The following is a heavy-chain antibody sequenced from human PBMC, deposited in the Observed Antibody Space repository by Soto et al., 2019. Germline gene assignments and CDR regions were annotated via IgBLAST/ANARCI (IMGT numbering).Heavy chain of an antibody. Sequence: QVQLVESGGGVVQPGRSLTLSCVASGFTLSNYGMHWVRQAPGKGLEWVAGIWYDGTATYSVDSVKGRFSISRDNAKNELFLQLSSLRAEDTAVYYCARNVGSSGSSRWFDTWGQGTLVTVSS. D-gene: IGHD3-10*01. V-gene: IGHV3-33*01. CDR2: IWYDGTAT. CDR1: GFTLSNYG. J-gene: IGHJ5*02. CDR3: ARNVGSSGSSRWFDT.